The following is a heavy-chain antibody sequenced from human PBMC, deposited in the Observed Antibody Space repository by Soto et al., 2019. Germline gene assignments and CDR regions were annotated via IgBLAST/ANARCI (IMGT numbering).Heavy chain of an antibody. CDR3: ATDDSSVLEYFDY. V-gene: IGHV3-7*01. CDR1: GFTFSSNW. J-gene: IGHJ4*02. CDR2: IKQDGSEE. Sequence: GGSLRLSCAAAGFTFSSNWMSWVRQAPGKGLEWVANIKQDGSEEYYVDSVKGRFIISRDNAKNSVYLQMNSLRAEDTAVYYCATDDSSVLEYFDYWGQGILVTVSS. D-gene: IGHD3-22*01.